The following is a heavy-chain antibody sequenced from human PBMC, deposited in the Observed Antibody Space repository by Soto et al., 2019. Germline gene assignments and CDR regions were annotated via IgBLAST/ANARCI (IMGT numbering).Heavy chain of an antibody. CDR3: ATSAAGPNSPDY. V-gene: IGHV1-69*13. CDR2: IIPIFGTA. CDR1: GGTFSSSA. J-gene: IGHJ4*02. D-gene: IGHD6-13*01. Sequence: SVKVSCKASGGTFSSSAISWVRQAPGQGLEWMGGIIPIFGTANYAQKFQGRVTITADESTSTAYMELSSLRSEDTAVYYCATSAAGPNSPDYWGQGTLVTVSS.